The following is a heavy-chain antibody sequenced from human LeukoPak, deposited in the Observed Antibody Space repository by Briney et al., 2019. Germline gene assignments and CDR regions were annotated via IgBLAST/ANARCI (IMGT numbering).Heavy chain of an antibody. CDR3: ARGYDY. D-gene: IGHD5-18*01. V-gene: IGHV3-74*01. J-gene: IGHJ4*02. CDR1: GFTFSTYW. Sequence: GGSLRLSCAASGFTFSTYWIHWVRQAPGKGLVWVSRINSDGSSINYADSVKGRFTISRDNAKNTVYLQMNSLRVEDTAVYYCARGYDYWGQGTLVTVS. CDR2: INSDGSSI.